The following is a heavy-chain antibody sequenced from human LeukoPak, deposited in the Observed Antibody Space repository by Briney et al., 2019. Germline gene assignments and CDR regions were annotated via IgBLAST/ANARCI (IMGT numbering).Heavy chain of an antibody. V-gene: IGHV3-23*01. CDR3: AKDADGYDSSSYYYY. Sequence: PGGSLRLSCAASGFTFSGYAMIWVRQAPGKGLEWVSGISGSGSSTYYADSVKGRFTISRDNSKNTLYLQLNSLRVEDTAVYYCAKDADGYDSSSYYYYWGQGTLVTVSS. CDR2: ISGSGSST. J-gene: IGHJ4*02. D-gene: IGHD3-22*01. CDR1: GFTFSGYA.